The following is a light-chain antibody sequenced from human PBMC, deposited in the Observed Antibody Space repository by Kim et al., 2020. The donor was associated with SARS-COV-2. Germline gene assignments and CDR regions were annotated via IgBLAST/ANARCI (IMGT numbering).Light chain of an antibody. CDR2: RAS. J-gene: IGKJ2*01. CDR1: QFISTW. V-gene: IGKV1-5*01. Sequence: ASVGDRVTITCRASQFISTWLAWYQQKPGKAPKLLVYRASTLESGVPSRFSGSGSGTDFSLTIDSLQPDDFATYYCQHYNSYPYTFGQGTKVDIK. CDR3: QHYNSYPYT.